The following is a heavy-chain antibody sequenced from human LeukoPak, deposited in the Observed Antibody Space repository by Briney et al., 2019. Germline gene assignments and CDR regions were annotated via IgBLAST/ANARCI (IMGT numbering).Heavy chain of an antibody. Sequence: GESLKISCKGSGYSFTSYWIGWVRQMPGKGLELMGIIYPGDSDTRYSPSFQGQVTISADKSISTAYLQWSSLKASDTAMYYCARLGAAALSPPVDWGQGTLVTVSS. V-gene: IGHV5-51*01. D-gene: IGHD6-13*01. CDR3: ARLGAAALSPPVD. CDR2: IYPGDSDT. J-gene: IGHJ4*02. CDR1: GYSFTSYW.